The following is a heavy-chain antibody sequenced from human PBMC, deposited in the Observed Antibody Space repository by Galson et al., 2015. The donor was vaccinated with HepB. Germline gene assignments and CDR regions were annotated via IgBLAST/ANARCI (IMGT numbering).Heavy chain of an antibody. CDR3: ARRPYCTNGVCYSEFDY. V-gene: IGHV5-51*01. CDR2: IYPGDSHT. J-gene: IGHJ4*02. CDR1: GYSFTSYW. Sequence: QSGAEVKKPGESLKVSCKGSGYSFTSYWIGWVRQMPGKGLVWMGIIYPGDSHTRYSPSFQGQVTISADKSISTAYLQWSSLKASDTAMYYCARRPYCTNGVCYSEFDYWGQGTLVTVSS. D-gene: IGHD2-8*01.